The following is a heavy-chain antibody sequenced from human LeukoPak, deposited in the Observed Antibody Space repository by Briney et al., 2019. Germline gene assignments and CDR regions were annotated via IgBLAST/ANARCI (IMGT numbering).Heavy chain of an antibody. CDR1: GFTFSNYA. J-gene: IGHJ4*02. D-gene: IGHD1-26*01. Sequence: GGSLRLSCIASGFTFSNYAMGWVRQAPGKGLEWVSAISGSGGSTYYADSVKGRFTISRDNSKNTLYLQMNSLRAEDTAVYYCAPQPGSYYSDYWGQGTLVTVSS. CDR2: ISGSGGST. CDR3: APQPGSYYSDY. V-gene: IGHV3-23*01.